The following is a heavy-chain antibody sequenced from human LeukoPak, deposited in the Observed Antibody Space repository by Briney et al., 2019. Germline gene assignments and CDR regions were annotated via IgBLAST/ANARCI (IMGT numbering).Heavy chain of an antibody. CDR1: GYTFTSHD. J-gene: IGHJ4*02. CDR3: ASALKRGSAGTLIDY. V-gene: IGHV1-8*01. D-gene: IGHD6-13*01. CDR2: MNPNSGNT. Sequence: ASVKVSCKASGYTFTSHDINWVRQATGQGLEWMGWMNPNSGNTGYAQKFHDRVTMTRNTSISTAYMELSSLEYEDTAVYYCASALKRGSAGTLIDYWGQGTLVTVSS.